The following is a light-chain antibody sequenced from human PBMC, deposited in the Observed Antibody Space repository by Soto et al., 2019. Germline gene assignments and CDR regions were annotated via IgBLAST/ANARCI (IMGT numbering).Light chain of an antibody. J-gene: IGKJ3*01. CDR3: QQYNTAPRT. Sequence: DIPMTQSPSSLSASVGDRVTLTCRASQGISTYLAWYQQKPGKVPKLLIYAASTLASGVPSRFSGSGSGTEFTLTISSLQSEDVANYYCQQYNTAPRTFGHGTKVDIK. CDR1: QGISTY. CDR2: AAS. V-gene: IGKV1-27*01.